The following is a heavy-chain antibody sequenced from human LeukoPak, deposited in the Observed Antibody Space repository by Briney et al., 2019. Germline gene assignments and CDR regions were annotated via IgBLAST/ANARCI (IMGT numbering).Heavy chain of an antibody. CDR2: ISGSVGST. D-gene: IGHD2-15*01. CDR1: GFTFSSYA. Sequence: GGSLRLSCAASGFTFSSYAMSWVRQAPGKGLEWVAAISGSVGSTYYADTVKGRFTISRDNSKNTLYLQMSSLRAEDTPVYYCAKEWVLKLLPEAFDIWGQGPMVTVSS. V-gene: IGHV3-23*01. J-gene: IGHJ3*02. CDR3: AKEWVLKLLPEAFDI.